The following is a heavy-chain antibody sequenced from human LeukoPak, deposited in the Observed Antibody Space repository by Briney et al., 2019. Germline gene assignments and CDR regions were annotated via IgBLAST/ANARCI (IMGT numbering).Heavy chain of an antibody. CDR3: AKDCLTVTPTAFSY. CDR2: ISGSVGST. CDR1: X. J-gene: IGHJ4*02. D-gene: IGHD4-11*01. V-gene: IGHV3-23*01. Sequence: XMRGVRXXPGXGVEGVSSISGSVGSTYYPDSVKRRFTISRDNSNNPLYLQMNSLRAEDTAVYYCAKDCLTVTPTAFSYWGQGTLVTVSS.